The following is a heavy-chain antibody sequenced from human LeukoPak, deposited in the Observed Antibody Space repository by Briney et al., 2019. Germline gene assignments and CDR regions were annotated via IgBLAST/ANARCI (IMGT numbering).Heavy chain of an antibody. CDR2: INPNSGGT. J-gene: IGHJ4*02. D-gene: IGHD2-21*02. Sequence: ASVKVSCXASGYTFTGYYMHWVRQALGQGLEWMGWINPNSGGTNYAQKFQGRVTMTRDTSISTAYMELSRLRSDDTAVYYCARGRRIVVVTATRPFDYWGQGTLVTVSS. CDR1: GYTFTGYY. V-gene: IGHV1-2*02. CDR3: ARGRRIVVVTATRPFDY.